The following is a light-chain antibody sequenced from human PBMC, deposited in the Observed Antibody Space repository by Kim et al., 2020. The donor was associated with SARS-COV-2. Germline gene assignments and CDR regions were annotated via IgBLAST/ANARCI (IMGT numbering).Light chain of an antibody. Sequence: EIVMTQSPATLSVSPGERATLSCRASQNVNTNLAWYQQKPGQAPRLLIFGASTRATGIPARFSGSGSGTEFSLTISSLQSEDFAVYYCQQHNMWPLTFGGGTKLEIK. CDR3: QQHNMWPLT. CDR1: QNVNTN. CDR2: GAS. J-gene: IGKJ4*01. V-gene: IGKV3-15*01.